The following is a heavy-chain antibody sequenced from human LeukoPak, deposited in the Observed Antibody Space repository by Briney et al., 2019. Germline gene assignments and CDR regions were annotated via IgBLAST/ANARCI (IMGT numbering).Heavy chain of an antibody. V-gene: IGHV3-30*04. CDR1: GFTFSSYA. D-gene: IGHD2-15*01. Sequence: PGGSLRLSCAASGFTFSSYAMHWVRQAPGKGLEWVAVISYDGSNKYYADSVKGRFTISRDNSKNTLYPQMNSLRAEDTAVYYCARASGYCSGGSCYSIVGGYYFDYWGQGTLVTVSS. CDR3: ARASGYCSGGSCYSIVGGYYFDY. CDR2: ISYDGSNK. J-gene: IGHJ4*02.